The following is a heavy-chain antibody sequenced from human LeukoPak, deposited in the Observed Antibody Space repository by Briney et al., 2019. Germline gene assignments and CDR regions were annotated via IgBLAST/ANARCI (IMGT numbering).Heavy chain of an antibody. Sequence: GESLKISCKGSGYSFTSYWIGWVRQMPGKGLEWMGIIYPGDSDTRYSPSFQGQVTISADKSISTAYLQWSSLKASDTAMYYCARQGPVIGSGWYFYYFDYWGQGTLVTVSS. D-gene: IGHD6-19*01. CDR2: IYPGDSDT. J-gene: IGHJ4*02. CDR1: GYSFTSYW. CDR3: ARQGPVIGSGWYFYYFDY. V-gene: IGHV5-51*01.